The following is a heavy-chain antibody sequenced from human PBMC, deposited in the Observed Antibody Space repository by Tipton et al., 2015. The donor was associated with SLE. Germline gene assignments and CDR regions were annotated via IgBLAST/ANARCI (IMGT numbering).Heavy chain of an antibody. CDR2: IYYTGTT. J-gene: IGHJ4*02. Sequence: TLSLTCTVSGDSISSSNYHLGWIRQPPGKTLQWIGSIYYTGTTYYNPAIKSRVTISVDTSKNQFSLKLSSVTAADTAVYYCAKEFGPIAAAPLAYWGQGTLVTVSS. D-gene: IGHD6-13*01. CDR1: GDSISSSNYH. V-gene: IGHV4-39*07. CDR3: AKEFGPIAAAPLAY.